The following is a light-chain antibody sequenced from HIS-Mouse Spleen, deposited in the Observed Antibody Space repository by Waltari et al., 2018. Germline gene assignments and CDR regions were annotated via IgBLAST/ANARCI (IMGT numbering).Light chain of an antibody. CDR2: DVS. J-gene: IGLJ2*01. CDR3: SSYTSSSTEV. V-gene: IGLV2-14*03. CDR1: SSAVGGYYY. Sequence: QSALTQPASVSGSPGQSITISCTGTSSAVGGYYYVPWYQQHPGKAPKLMIYDVSNRPSGVSNRFSGSKSGNTASLTISGLQAEDEADYYCSSYTSSSTEVFGGGTKLTVL.